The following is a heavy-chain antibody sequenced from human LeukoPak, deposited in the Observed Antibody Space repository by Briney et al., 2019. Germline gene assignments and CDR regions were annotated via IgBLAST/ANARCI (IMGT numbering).Heavy chain of an antibody. CDR3: AREIPGHYFDY. D-gene: IGHD1-14*01. CDR1: GGSVSDYY. V-gene: IGHV4-59*02. Sequence: PSETLSLTCTISGGSVSDYYWSWIRQSPGKGLEWIGYIYHTGSTSYSPSLKSRVTISADTSQNQFSLKLSSVTAADTAVYYCAREIPGHYFDYWGQGTLVTVSS. J-gene: IGHJ4*02. CDR2: IYHTGST.